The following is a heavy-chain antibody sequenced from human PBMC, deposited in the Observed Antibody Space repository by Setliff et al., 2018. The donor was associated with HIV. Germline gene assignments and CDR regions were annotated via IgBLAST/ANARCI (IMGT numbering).Heavy chain of an antibody. CDR2: ISWDSGSI. J-gene: IGHJ5*02. CDR3: AKSPNRYSPLDWFDP. CDR1: GFTFSTYA. D-gene: IGHD5-18*01. Sequence: PGGSLRLSCAASGFTFSTYAMHWVRQAPGKGLAWVSGISWDSGSIGYADSVKGRLTISRDNAKNSLYLQMNRLRSEDTALYYCAKSPNRYSPLDWFDPWGQGTLVTVSS. V-gene: IGHV3-9*01.